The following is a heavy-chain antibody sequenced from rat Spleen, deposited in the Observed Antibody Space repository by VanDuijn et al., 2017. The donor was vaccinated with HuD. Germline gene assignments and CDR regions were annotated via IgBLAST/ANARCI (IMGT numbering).Heavy chain of an antibody. D-gene: IGHD5-1*01. CDR3: TRSNWEGYFDY. CDR2: ISSGGST. V-gene: IGHV2S12*01. Sequence: QVQLKESGPGLVQPSQTLSLTCTVSGFSLISNGVSWVRQPPGKGLEWIAAISSGGSTYYNSALKSRLNINRDTSKSQVFLKMNSLQTEDTAIYFCTRSNWEGYFDYWGQGVMVTVSS. J-gene: IGHJ2*01. CDR1: GFSLISNG.